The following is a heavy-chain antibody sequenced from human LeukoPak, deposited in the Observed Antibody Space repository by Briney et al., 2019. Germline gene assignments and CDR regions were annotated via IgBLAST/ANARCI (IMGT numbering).Heavy chain of an antibody. V-gene: IGHV1-2*02. CDR2: INPNSGGT. J-gene: IGHJ4*02. CDR3: ASIHENYYDSSGYRTTNSY. CDR1: GYTFTGYY. D-gene: IGHD3-22*01. Sequence: ASVKVSCKASGYTFTGYYMHWVRQAPGQGLEWMGWINPNSGGTNYAQKFQGRVTMTRDTSISTAYMELSRLRSDDTAVYCCASIHENYYDSSGYRTTNSYWGQGTLVTVSS.